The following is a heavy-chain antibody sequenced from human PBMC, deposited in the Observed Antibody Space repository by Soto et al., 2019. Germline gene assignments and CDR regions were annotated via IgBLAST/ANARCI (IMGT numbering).Heavy chain of an antibody. J-gene: IGHJ4*02. CDR3: ARDLSDSSSSLGWMGY. CDR1: GYTFTGYY. Sequence: ASVKVSCKASGYTFTGYYMHWVLQAPGQGLEWMGWINPNSGGTNYAQKFQGWVTMTRDASISTAYMELSRLRSDDTAVYYCARDLSDSSSSLGWMGYWGQGTLVTVSS. V-gene: IGHV1-2*04. CDR2: INPNSGGT. D-gene: IGHD6-6*01.